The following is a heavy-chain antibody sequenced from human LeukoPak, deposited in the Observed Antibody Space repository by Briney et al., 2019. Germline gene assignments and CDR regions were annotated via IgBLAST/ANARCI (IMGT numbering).Heavy chain of an antibody. CDR1: GFTFSSYA. J-gene: IGHJ3*02. Sequence: GGSLRLSCAASGFTFSSYAMHWVRQAPGKGLEWVAVISYDGSNKYYADSVKGRFTISRDNSKNTLYLQMNSLRAEDTAVYYCAKAHSGSYVPLVAFDIWGQGTMVTVSS. CDR3: AKAHSGSYVPLVAFDI. CDR2: ISYDGSNK. D-gene: IGHD1-26*01. V-gene: IGHV3-30-3*01.